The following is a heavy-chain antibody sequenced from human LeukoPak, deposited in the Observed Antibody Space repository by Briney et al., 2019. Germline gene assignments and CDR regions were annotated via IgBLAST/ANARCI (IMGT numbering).Heavy chain of an antibody. CDR3: ARISCIVISCYQPDY. J-gene: IGHJ4*02. Sequence: SETLSLTCVVSGYSISSVYYWGWIRQPPGKGLEWIGNVHHAGTTFYNPSLKSRVAMSVDTSKNQFSLKLNSVTAADTAAYYCARISCIVISCYQPDYWGQGTLVTVSS. V-gene: IGHV4-38-2*01. CDR2: VHHAGTT. CDR1: GYSISSVYY. D-gene: IGHD2-2*01.